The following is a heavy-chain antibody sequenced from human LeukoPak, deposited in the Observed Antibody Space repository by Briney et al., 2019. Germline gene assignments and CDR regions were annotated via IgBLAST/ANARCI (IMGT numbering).Heavy chain of an antibody. V-gene: IGHV3-64D*06. J-gene: IGHJ4*02. D-gene: IGHD6-13*01. CDR1: GFIFSNYG. CDR3: AGGQRAAASFDY. CDR2: ISSNGDST. Sequence: GGSLRFSCSASGFIFSNYGMHWVRQAPGKGLEHVSVISSNGDSTHYADSVKGRFTIARDNSKNTLYLQMSSLRPEDTAVYYCAGGQRAAASFDYWGQGTLVTVSS.